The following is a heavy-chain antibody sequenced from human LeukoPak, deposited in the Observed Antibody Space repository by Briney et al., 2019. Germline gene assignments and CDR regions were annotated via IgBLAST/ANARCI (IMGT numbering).Heavy chain of an antibody. J-gene: IGHJ6*02. CDR1: GGSLTDGDYY. Sequence: SETLSLTCTASGGSLTDGDYYWGWVRQPPGTGLHWLATTWRGASLNSRVTISLDTSQNQFSLRLTSMTASDTAVYYCVRIFGYYQEAMDVWGPGITVTVS. CDR3: VRIFGYYQEAMDV. V-gene: IGHV4-61*08. D-gene: IGHD3-3*01. CDR2: TWRG.